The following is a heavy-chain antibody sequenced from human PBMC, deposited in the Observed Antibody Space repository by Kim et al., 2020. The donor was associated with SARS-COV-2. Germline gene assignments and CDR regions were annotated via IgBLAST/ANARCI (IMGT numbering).Heavy chain of an antibody. V-gene: IGHV4-30-2*05. J-gene: IGHJ5*02. Sequence: TPPRKRRLSVSVDMSKNQFSLKLSSVTAADTAVYYCARGTGTGYPNWFDPWGQGTLVTVSS. CDR3: ARGTGTGYPNWFDP. D-gene: IGHD3-9*01.